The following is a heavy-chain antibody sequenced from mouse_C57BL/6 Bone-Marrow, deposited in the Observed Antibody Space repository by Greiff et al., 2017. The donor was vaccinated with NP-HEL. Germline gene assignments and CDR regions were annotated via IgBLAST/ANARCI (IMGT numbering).Heavy chain of an antibody. Sequence: VQRVESGAELVRPGASVTLSCKASGYTFTDYEMHWVKQTPVHGLEWIGAIDPETGGTAYNQKFKGKAILTADKSSSTAYMELRSLTSEDSAVYYCTRDYGSSPPWYFDVWGTGTTVTVSS. CDR2: IDPETGGT. CDR3: TRDYGSSPPWYFDV. CDR1: GYTFTDYE. J-gene: IGHJ1*03. V-gene: IGHV1-15*01. D-gene: IGHD1-1*01.